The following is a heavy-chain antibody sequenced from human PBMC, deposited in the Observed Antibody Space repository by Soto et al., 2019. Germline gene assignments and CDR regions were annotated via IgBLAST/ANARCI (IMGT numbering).Heavy chain of an antibody. CDR3: ARDACSGGSCYLDY. D-gene: IGHD2-15*01. J-gene: IGHJ4*02. Sequence: SETLSLTCTVSGGSISSGGYYWSWIRQHPGKGLEWIGYIYYSGSTYYNPSLKSRVTISVDTSKNQFSLKLSSVTAADTAVYYCARDACSGGSCYLDYWGQGTLVTVSS. CDR1: GGSISSGGYY. CDR2: IYYSGST. V-gene: IGHV4-31*03.